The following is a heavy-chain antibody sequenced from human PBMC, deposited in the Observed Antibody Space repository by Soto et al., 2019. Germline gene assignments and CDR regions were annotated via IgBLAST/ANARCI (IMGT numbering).Heavy chain of an antibody. CDR2: ISYDGSNK. D-gene: IGHD6-19*01. Sequence: QVQLVESGGGVVQPGRSLRLSCAASGFTFSSYGMHWVRQAPGKRLEWVAVISYDGSNKYYAESVKGRFTIARDNSKNTLYLQMSSLRAEDTAVYYCVKDGSSGWPYYYGLDVWGQGTSVTVSS. CDR3: VKDGSSGWPYYYGLDV. V-gene: IGHV3-30*18. J-gene: IGHJ6*02. CDR1: GFTFSSYG.